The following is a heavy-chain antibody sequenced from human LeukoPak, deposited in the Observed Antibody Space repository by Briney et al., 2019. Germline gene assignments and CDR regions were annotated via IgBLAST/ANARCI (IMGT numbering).Heavy chain of an antibody. Sequence: ASVKVSCKASGYTFTSYGISWVRQAPGQGLDWMGWISAYNGNTNYAQKLQGRVTMTTDTSTSTAYMELRSLRSDDTAVYYCARGGITIFGVDQEYYFDYWGQGTLVTVSS. J-gene: IGHJ4*02. CDR1: GYTFTSYG. V-gene: IGHV1-18*01. D-gene: IGHD3-3*01. CDR3: ARGGITIFGVDQEYYFDY. CDR2: ISAYNGNT.